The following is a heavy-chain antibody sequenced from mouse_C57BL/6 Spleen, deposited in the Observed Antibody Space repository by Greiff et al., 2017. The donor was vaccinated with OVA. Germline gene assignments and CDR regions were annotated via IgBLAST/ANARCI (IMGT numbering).Heavy chain of an antibody. V-gene: IGHV5-4*01. Sequence: VQLKESGGGLVKPGGSLKLSCAASGFTFSSYAMSWVRQTPEKRLEWVATISDGGSYTYYPDNVKGRFTISRDNAKNNLYLQMSHLKSEDTAMYYCARDRVITTVGGYFDVWGTGTTVTVSS. CDR3: ARDRVITTVGGYFDV. J-gene: IGHJ1*03. CDR1: GFTFSSYA. D-gene: IGHD1-1*01. CDR2: ISDGGSYT.